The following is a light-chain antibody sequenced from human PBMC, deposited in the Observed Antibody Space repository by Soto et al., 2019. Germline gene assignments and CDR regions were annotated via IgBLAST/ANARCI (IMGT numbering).Light chain of an antibody. CDR2: GNR. V-gene: IGLV1-40*01. CDR1: SSNLGAGYD. Sequence: QSVLTQPPSVSGAPGQRVTLSCTGNSSNLGAGYDVHWYQQLPGASPKLVIFGNRNRPSGVPERFAGSKSGTSASLAITGLQAEDEADYYCQAYDYSLTASVFGGGTKLTVL. J-gene: IGLJ3*02. CDR3: QAYDYSLTASV.